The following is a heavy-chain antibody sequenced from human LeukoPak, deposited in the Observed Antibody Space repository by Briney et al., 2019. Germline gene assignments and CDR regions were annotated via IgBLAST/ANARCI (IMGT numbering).Heavy chain of an antibody. CDR1: GGTFSSYA. Sequence: SVKVSCKASGGTFSSYAISWVRQAPGQGLEWMGGIIPIFGTANYAQKFQGRVTITTDESTSTAYMELSSLRSEDTAVYYCARDPGCSSTSCYTGYYYYMDVWGKGTTVTVSS. D-gene: IGHD2-2*02. V-gene: IGHV1-69*05. CDR2: IIPIFGTA. CDR3: ARDPGCSSTSCYTGYYYYMDV. J-gene: IGHJ6*03.